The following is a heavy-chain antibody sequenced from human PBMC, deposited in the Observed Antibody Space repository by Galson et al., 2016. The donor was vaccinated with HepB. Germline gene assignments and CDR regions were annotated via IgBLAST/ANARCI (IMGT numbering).Heavy chain of an antibody. J-gene: IGHJ4*02. V-gene: IGHV4-4*02. CDR1: GDSMTTNW. CDR2: AYHTGTT. D-gene: IGHD1-7*01. Sequence: SETLSLTCTVSGDSMTTNWYSWVRQTPGQGLEWIGEAYHTGTTKYNPSLKNRVTMSMDTSNNHLSLTLNFVTAAGTAIYYCARHIAVTGTRGFDYWGQGALVTVSS. CDR3: ARHIAVTGTRGFDY.